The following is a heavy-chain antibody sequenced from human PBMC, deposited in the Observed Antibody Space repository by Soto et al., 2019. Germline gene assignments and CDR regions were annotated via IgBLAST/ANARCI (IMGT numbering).Heavy chain of an antibody. CDR1: GGSISSSNW. J-gene: IGHJ5*02. D-gene: IGHD6-6*01. Sequence: PSETLSLTCAVSGGSISSSNWWSWVRQPPGKGLEWIGEIYHSGSTNYNPSLKSRVTISVDKSKNQFSLKLSSVTAADTAVYYCARMGGVAASYWFGPWGQGTLVTVSS. V-gene: IGHV4-4*02. CDR2: IYHSGST. CDR3: ARMGGVAASYWFGP.